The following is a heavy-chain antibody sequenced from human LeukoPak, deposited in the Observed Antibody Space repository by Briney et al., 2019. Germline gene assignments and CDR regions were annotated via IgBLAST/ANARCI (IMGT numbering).Heavy chain of an antibody. Sequence: GGSLRLSCAASGFTVSSNYMSWVRQAPGKGLEWVSVIYSGGSTYHADSVKGRFTISRDNSKNTLYLQMNSLRAEDTAVYYCARLYYGSGTTNDYWGQGTLVTVSS. CDR3: ARLYYGSGTTNDY. CDR2: IYSGGST. D-gene: IGHD3-10*01. J-gene: IGHJ4*02. CDR1: GFTVSSNY. V-gene: IGHV3-66*04.